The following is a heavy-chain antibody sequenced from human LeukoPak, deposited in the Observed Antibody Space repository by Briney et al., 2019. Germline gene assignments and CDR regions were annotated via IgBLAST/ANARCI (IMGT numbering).Heavy chain of an antibody. CDR3: ARDSMIRDFYYGMDV. CDR2: IYYSGST. CDR1: GGSISSGGYS. Sequence: SETLSLTCAVSGGSISSGGYSWSWIRQPPGKGLEWIGYIYYSGSTNYNPSLKSRVTISVDTSKNQFSLKLSSVTAADTAVFYCARDSMIRDFYYGMDVWGQGTTVTVSS. V-gene: IGHV4-61*08. J-gene: IGHJ6*02. D-gene: IGHD2/OR15-2a*01.